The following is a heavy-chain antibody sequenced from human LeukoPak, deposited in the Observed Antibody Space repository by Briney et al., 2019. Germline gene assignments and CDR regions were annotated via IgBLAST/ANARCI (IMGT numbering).Heavy chain of an antibody. V-gene: IGHV3-23*01. J-gene: IGHJ4*02. CDR2: ISASGGYT. D-gene: IGHD3-22*01. CDR3: AKVAGSSVYLGYFDY. CDR1: GFTVSSNY. Sequence: GGSLRLSCAASGFTVSSNYMNWVRQAPGKGLGWVSAISASGGYTYYADSVKGRFTISRDNSKNTLYLQMNSLRAEDTAVYYCAKVAGSSVYLGYFDYWGQGTRVTVSS.